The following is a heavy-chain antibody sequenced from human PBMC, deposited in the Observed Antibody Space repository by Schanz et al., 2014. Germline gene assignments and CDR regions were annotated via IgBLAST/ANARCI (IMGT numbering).Heavy chain of an antibody. D-gene: IGHD3-10*01. CDR3: ARAKRFGDMDV. J-gene: IGHJ6*02. CDR1: GYTFSDYG. CDR2: ISPYTGNT. Sequence: QVQLVQSGDEVKKPGASVKVSCKTSGYTFSDYGITWVRQAPGQGLEWVGWISPYTGNTHYFDKMEGRVTMTTDTSTSTAYMELSSLRSDDTAVYYCARAKRFGDMDVWGQGTTVTVSS. V-gene: IGHV1-18*01.